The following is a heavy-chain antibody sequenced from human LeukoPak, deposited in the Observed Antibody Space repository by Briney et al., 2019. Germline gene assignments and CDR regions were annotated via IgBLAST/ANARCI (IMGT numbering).Heavy chain of an antibody. CDR1: GFTFSGYW. CDR2: INSDGSNT. J-gene: IGHJ6*02. D-gene: IGHD5-12*01. V-gene: IGHV3-74*01. Sequence: GGSLRLSCAASGFTFSGYWMRWVRQAPGKGLVWVSRINSDGSNTTYADSVKGRFTISRDNAKNTLYLQMNSLRAEDTAVYSCTRAWRYGMDVWGQGTTVTVSS. CDR3: TRAWRYGMDV.